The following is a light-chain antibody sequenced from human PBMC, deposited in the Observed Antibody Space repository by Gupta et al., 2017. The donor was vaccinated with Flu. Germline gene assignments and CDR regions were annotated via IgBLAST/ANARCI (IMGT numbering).Light chain of an antibody. CDR2: DVR. CDR1: SSDIGTYNY. J-gene: IGLJ2*01. V-gene: IGLV2-14*03. Sequence: QSALTQPASVSGSPGQSFNISCTGTSSDIGTYNYVSWYQQYPGRAPKLMIYDVRNRPSGISDRFSGSKSGNTASLTISGLQAEDEADYYCSSYSATGALALFGGGTKVTVL. CDR3: SSYSATGALAL.